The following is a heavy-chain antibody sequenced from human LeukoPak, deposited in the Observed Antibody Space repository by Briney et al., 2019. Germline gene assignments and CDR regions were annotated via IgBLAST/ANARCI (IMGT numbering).Heavy chain of an antibody. J-gene: IGHJ4*02. CDR2: INHSGST. CDR1: GGSFRGYY. V-gene: IGHV4-34*01. Sequence: SETLSLTCAVYGGSFRGYYWSWIRQPPGKGLEWIGEINHSGSTNYNPSLKSRVTISVDTSKNQFSLKLSSVTAADTAVYYCARPQGIFWSGYSYWGQGTLVTVSS. CDR3: ARPQGIFWSGYSY. D-gene: IGHD3-3*01.